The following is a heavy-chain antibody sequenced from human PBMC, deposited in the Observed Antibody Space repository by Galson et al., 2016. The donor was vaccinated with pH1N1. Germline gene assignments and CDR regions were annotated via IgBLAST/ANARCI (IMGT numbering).Heavy chain of an antibody. D-gene: IGHD3-16*01. V-gene: IGHV3-7*03. Sequence: SLRLSCAASGFTFSDYWMTWVRQAPGKGLEWVASIKEDGSQEHYVDFVKGRFTISRDNAKNTLYLQMNSLRVEDTAVYYCARQIGGGGNVWGQGTTVTVSS. CDR1: GFTFSDYW. CDR3: ARQIGGGGNV. CDR2: IKEDGSQE. J-gene: IGHJ6*02.